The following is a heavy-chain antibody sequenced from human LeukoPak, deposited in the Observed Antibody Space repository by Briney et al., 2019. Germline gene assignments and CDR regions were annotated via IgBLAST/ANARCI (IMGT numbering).Heavy chain of an antibody. J-gene: IGHJ4*02. CDR2: IRSKINSYAT. CDR1: GFTFSGSS. CDR3: TEIIQTKGDFEDY. V-gene: IGHV3-73*01. Sequence: GGSLRLSCAVSGFTFSGSSIHWVRQASGKGLEWVGRIRSKINSYATAYAASVKGRFTISRDDSKNTAYLQMNSLKTEDTAVYYCTEIIQTKGDFEDYWGQGTLVTVSS. D-gene: IGHD2-8*01.